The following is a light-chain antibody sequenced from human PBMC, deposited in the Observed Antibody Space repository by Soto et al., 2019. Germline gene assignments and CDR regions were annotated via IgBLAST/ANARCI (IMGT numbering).Light chain of an antibody. V-gene: IGKV4-1*01. Sequence: DIVMTQSPDSLAVSLGERATINCKSSQSVLYSSNNKNYLAWYQQKPGQPPKLLIYWASTLESGVPDRFSGSGSATDFTLTISSLQAEDVAVYYCQQYYSTPYTFGQGTKLEIK. CDR3: QQYYSTPYT. CDR2: WAS. CDR1: QSVLYSSNNKNY. J-gene: IGKJ2*01.